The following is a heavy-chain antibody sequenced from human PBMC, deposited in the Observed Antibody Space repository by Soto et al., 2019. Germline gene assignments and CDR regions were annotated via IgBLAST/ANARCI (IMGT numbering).Heavy chain of an antibody. Sequence: QVQLVQSGDEVRKPGSSVKVSCKASGYIFVNYGIAWVRQAPGQGLELMGWISHYSGKTHDASKVQARLTMTTYTSTTTAYMDLGSLTSDDTAVYYCAMVDNYVTPTPQDAWGQGNTVTVSS. D-gene: IGHD3-16*01. J-gene: IGHJ6*02. V-gene: IGHV1-18*01. CDR1: GYIFVNYG. CDR3: AMVDNYVTPTPQDA. CDR2: ISHYSGKT.